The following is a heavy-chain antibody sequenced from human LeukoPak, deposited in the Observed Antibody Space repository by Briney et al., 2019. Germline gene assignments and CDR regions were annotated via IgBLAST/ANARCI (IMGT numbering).Heavy chain of an antibody. D-gene: IGHD3-22*01. CDR1: GFTFSSYA. Sequence: PGGSLRLSWAASGFTFSSYAMHWVRQAPGKGLEWVAVISYDGSNKYYADSVKGRFTISRDNSKNTLYLQMNSLRAEDTAVYYCARDSGYYYDSSGYFDYWGQGTLVTVSS. CDR2: ISYDGSNK. CDR3: ARDSGYYYDSSGYFDY. V-gene: IGHV3-30*04. J-gene: IGHJ4*02.